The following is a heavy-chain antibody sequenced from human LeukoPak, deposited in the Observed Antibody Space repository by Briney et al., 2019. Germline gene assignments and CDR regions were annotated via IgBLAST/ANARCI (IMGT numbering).Heavy chain of an antibody. V-gene: IGHV4-39*01. Sequence: PSETLSLTCSVSGGSISSGAYYWGWIRQPPGKGLEWIGSIYYSGSPYYTPSLQSRVTISVDTSKNQFSLRLSSVTAADTAVYYCARHKGGNSGYFQYWGQGTLVTVSS. D-gene: IGHD3-22*01. J-gene: IGHJ4*02. CDR1: GGSISSGAYY. CDR2: IYYSGSP. CDR3: ARHKGGNSGYFQY.